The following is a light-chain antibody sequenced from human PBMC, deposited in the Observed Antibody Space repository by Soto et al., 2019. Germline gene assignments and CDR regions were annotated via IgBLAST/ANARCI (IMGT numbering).Light chain of an antibody. Sequence: EIVFTQSPGTLSLSPGERATLSCRASQSVNNNYLAWYQQKPGQAPRLLIYGASSRATGIPDRFSGSGSGTDFTLTLSRXEPEDFAVYYCHQYGSSPRTFGQGTKVDIK. CDR1: QSVNNNY. J-gene: IGKJ1*01. CDR3: HQYGSSPRT. CDR2: GAS. V-gene: IGKV3-20*01.